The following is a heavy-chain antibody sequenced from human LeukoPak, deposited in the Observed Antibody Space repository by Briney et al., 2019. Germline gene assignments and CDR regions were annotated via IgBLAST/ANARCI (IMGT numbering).Heavy chain of an antibody. CDR2: ISSSSSYI. CDR3: ARGEEKATITALDS. V-gene: IGHV3-21*01. CDR1: GFTFSNYD. J-gene: IGHJ4*02. D-gene: IGHD5-24*01. Sequence: GGSLRLSCAASGFTFSNYDMHWVRQAPGKGLEGVSAISSSSSYIYYADSIKGRFTISRDNAENSLYLQMNSLRAVDTAVYFCARGEEKATITALDSWGQGTLVTVSS.